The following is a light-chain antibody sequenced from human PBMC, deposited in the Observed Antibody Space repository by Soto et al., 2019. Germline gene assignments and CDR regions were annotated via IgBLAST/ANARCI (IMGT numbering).Light chain of an antibody. J-gene: IGLJ1*01. CDR3: ISYADRQSYL. CDR2: AVS. Sequence: QSALTQPASVSGSPGQSITISCSGTSSDIGSYNHVAWYQQFPGKSPKLMIYAVSDRPSGVSDRCSGSKSGITASLTISGLQTEDEADYYCISYADRQSYLFGTGTKVTVL. CDR1: SSDIGSYNH. V-gene: IGLV2-14*03.